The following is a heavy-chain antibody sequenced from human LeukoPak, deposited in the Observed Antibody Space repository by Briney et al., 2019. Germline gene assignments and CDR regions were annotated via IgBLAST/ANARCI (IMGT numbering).Heavy chain of an antibody. CDR1: GFTFSNYW. V-gene: IGHV3-7*01. D-gene: IGHD6-6*01. CDR3: ARRHASSSRDY. J-gene: IGHJ4*02. Sequence: GGSLRLSCAASGFTFSNYWTSWVRQAPGKGLEWVANIKQDGSDKYYVDSVKGRFTISRDNAKNSLYLQMNSLRAEDTAVYYCARRHASSSRDYWGQGTLVTVSS. CDR2: IKQDGSDK.